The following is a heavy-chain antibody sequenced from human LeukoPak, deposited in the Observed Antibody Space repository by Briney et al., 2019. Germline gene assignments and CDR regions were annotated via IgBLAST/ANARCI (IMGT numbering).Heavy chain of an antibody. V-gene: IGHV3-74*01. CDR2: IDNGGGSI. CDR1: GFTFSGYW. CDR3: ARGGGRNGDFGVIKHMDV. D-gene: IGHD3-3*01. J-gene: IGHJ6*03. Sequence: GGSLRLSCAASGFTFSGYWMHWVRQAPEKGLMLVSYIDNGGGSISYADSVKGRFTISRDNAKNTLYLQMNSLRPEDTAVYYCARGGGRNGDFGVIKHMDVGGKGTTVTVPS.